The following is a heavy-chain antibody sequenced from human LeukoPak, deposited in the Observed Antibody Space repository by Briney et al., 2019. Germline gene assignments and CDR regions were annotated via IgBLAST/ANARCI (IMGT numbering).Heavy chain of an antibody. CDR1: GFTFGSYA. J-gene: IGHJ4*02. V-gene: IGHV3-30*04. CDR2: ISSDGGKK. D-gene: IGHD1-26*01. Sequence: GGSLRLSCAASGFTFGSYAMHWVRQAPGKGLEWVAVISSDGGKKSYADSVKGRFTISRDNSKNTLYLQMDSLRVEDTAIYYCARDRAWDYLDSWDQGPLVTVSS. CDR3: ARDRAWDYLDS.